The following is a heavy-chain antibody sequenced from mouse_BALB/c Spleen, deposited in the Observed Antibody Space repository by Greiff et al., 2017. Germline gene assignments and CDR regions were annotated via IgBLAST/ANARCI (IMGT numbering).Heavy chain of an antibody. D-gene: IGHD1-2*01. CDR3: ARHEPTAYAMDY. CDR2: ISNGGGST. CDR1: GFTFSSYT. V-gene: IGHV5-12-2*01. J-gene: IGHJ4*01. Sequence: EVKLVESGGGLVQPGGSLKLSCAASGFTFSSYTMSWVRQTPEKRLEWVAYISNGGGSTYYPDTVKGRFTISRDNAKNTLYLQMSSLKSEDTAMYYCARHEPTAYAMDYWGQGTSVTVSS.